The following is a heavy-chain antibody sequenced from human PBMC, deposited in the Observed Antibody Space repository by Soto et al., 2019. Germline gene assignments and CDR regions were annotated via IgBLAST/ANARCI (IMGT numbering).Heavy chain of an antibody. J-gene: IGHJ6*02. CDR1: GFTFSDYY. Sequence: GGSLRLSCAASGFTFSDYYMNWIRQAPGKGLEWVSYISHSGSTIYYANSVKGRFTTSRDNVKNSLYLQMNSLRAEDTAMYYCARDDTGSMDVWGQGTTVTVSS. D-gene: IGHD2-8*02. CDR2: ISHSGSTI. V-gene: IGHV3-11*01. CDR3: ARDDTGSMDV.